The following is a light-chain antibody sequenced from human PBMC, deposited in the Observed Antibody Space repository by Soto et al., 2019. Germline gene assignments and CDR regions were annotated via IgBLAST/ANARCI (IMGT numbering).Light chain of an antibody. Sequence: IQMIQSPSSVYASVGDRVTVACRSSQAIAGWLAWYQQKPGKAPRLLIYGTSTLQSGVPSRFSGSGSGTDFTLTINSLQPEDFATYYCQQAYSFPLTFGGGTKVDIK. CDR2: GTS. CDR1: QAIAGW. J-gene: IGKJ4*01. CDR3: QQAYSFPLT. V-gene: IGKV1D-12*01.